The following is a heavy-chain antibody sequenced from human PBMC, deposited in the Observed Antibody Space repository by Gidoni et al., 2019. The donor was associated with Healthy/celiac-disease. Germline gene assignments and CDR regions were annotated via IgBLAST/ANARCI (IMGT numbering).Heavy chain of an antibody. V-gene: IGHV3-73*02. J-gene: IGHJ4*02. CDR3: TSMPKIDSSSYYFDY. Sequence: EVQLVESGGGLVQPGGSLKLSCAASGFTFSGSAMHWVRQASGKGLEWVGRIRSKANSYATAYAASVKGRFTISRDDSKNTAYLQMNSLKTEDTAVYYCTSMPKIDSSSYYFDYWGQGTLVTVSS. CDR2: IRSKANSYAT. CDR1: GFTFSGSA. D-gene: IGHD6-6*01.